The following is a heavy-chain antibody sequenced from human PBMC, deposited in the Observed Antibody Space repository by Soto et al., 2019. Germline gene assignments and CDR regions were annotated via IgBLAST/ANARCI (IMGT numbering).Heavy chain of an antibody. CDR3: AKSQEWLRLSPYYFYX. V-gene: IGHV3-23*01. CDR2: ISGSGGST. Sequence: WGSLRLSCAASGFTFSSYAMSWVRQAPGKGLEWVSAISGSGGSTYYADSVKGRFTISRDNSKNTLYLQMNSLRAEDTAVYYCAKSQEWLRLSPYYFYXWGQVTLVPVSX. CDR1: GFTFSSYA. J-gene: IGHJ4*02. D-gene: IGHD5-12*01.